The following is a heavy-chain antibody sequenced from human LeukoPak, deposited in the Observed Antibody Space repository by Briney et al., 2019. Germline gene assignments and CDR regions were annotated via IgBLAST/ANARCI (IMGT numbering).Heavy chain of an antibody. CDR2: TYYRSKWYN. CDR1: GDSVSSNSAA. CDR3: ARDSSSWYGPPNWFDP. D-gene: IGHD6-13*01. Sequence: SQTLSLTCAISGDSVSSNSAAWNWIRQSPSRGLEWLGRTYYRSKWYNDYAVSVKSRITINPDTSKNQFSLRLNSVTPEDTAVYYCARDSSSWYGPPNWFDPWGQGTLVTVSS. J-gene: IGHJ5*02. V-gene: IGHV6-1*01.